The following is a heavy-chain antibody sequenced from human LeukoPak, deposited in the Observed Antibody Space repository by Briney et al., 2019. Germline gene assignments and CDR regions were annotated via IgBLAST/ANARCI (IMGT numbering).Heavy chain of an antibody. CDR2: IDHSGST. Sequence: SETLSLTCTVSGYSISSGYYWGWIRQPPGKGLEWTGSIDHSGSTYYNPSLKSRITISVDTSKNQFSLKLSSVTAADTAVYYCARVSALAQAVMFDYWGQGTLVTVSS. J-gene: IGHJ4*02. CDR3: ARVSALAQAVMFDY. CDR1: GYSISSGYY. D-gene: IGHD6-19*01. V-gene: IGHV4-38-2*02.